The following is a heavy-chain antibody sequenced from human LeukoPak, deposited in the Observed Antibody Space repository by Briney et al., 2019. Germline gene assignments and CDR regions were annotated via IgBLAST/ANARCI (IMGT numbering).Heavy chain of an antibody. CDR1: GYTFTSYG. V-gene: IGHV1-18*01. CDR2: ISAYNGNT. D-gene: IGHD3-22*01. Sequence: ASVKVSCKASGYTFTSYGISWVRQAPGQGLEWMGWISAYNGNTNYAQKFQGRVTITADESTSTAYMELSSLGSEDTAVYYCADHYYYDSSGSMTSFDYWGQGTLVTVSS. J-gene: IGHJ4*02. CDR3: ADHYYYDSSGSMTSFDY.